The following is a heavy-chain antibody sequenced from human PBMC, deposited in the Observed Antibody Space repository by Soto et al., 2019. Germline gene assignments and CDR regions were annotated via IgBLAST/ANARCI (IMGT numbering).Heavy chain of an antibody. CDR2: IKSDGSSI. CDR3: VRGVTADY. J-gene: IGHJ4*02. V-gene: IGHV3-74*01. CDR1: GFSFSSYW. Sequence: EVQLVESGGGFVQPGGSLRLSCAASGFSFSSYWMYWVHQAPGKGLVWVSRIKSDGSSISYADFAKGRFTMSRDNARNTLSLQMSSLRAEDTAIYYCVRGVTADYWGQGTLVTVSS.